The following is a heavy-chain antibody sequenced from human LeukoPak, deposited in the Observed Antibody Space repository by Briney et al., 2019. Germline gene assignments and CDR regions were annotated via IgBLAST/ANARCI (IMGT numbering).Heavy chain of an antibody. V-gene: IGHV3-48*01. D-gene: IGHD3-22*01. J-gene: IGHJ4*02. CDR2: ISSSSSTI. Sequence: PGGSLRLSCAASGFTFSSYSMNWVRQAPGKGLEWVSYISSSSSTIYYADSVKGRFTISRDNAKNSLYLQMNSLRAEDTAVYYCARDYYDSSGYHYFDYWGQGTLVTVSS. CDR3: ARDYYDSSGYHYFDY. CDR1: GFTFSSYS.